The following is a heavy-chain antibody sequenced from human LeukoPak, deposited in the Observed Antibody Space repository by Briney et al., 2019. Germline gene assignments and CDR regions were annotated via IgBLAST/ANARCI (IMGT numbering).Heavy chain of an antibody. CDR3: AKDISPRAGSWWD. CDR1: GFTFDDYA. V-gene: IGHV3-9*01. CDR2: ISWNSGSI. D-gene: IGHD2-8*02. Sequence: PGGSLRLSCAASGFTFDDYAMHWVRQAPGKGLEWVSGISWNSGSIGYADSVKGRFTISRDNAKNSLYLQMNSLRAEDTALYYCAKDISPRAGSWWDWGQGTPVTVSS. J-gene: IGHJ4*02.